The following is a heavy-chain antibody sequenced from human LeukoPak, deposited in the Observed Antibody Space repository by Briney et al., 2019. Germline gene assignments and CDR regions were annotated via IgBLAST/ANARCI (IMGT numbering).Heavy chain of an antibody. D-gene: IGHD6-6*01. CDR1: GFTFNTYW. J-gene: IGHJ4*02. CDR3: ARDRPVFDY. CDR2: IKQDGSEK. V-gene: IGHV3-7*01. Sequence: GGSLRLSCAASGFTFNTYWMSWVRQAPGKGLEWVANIKQDGSEKYYVDSVKGRFTISRDNAKNSLYLQMNSLRAEDTAVYYCARDRPVFDYWGQGTLVTVSS.